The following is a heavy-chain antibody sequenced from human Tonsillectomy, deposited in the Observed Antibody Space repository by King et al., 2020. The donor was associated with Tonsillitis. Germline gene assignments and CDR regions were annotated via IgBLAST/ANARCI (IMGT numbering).Heavy chain of an antibody. CDR1: GDTFSSDA. CDR2: IIPIPGMA. J-gene: IGHJ4*02. Sequence: QLVQSGAEVKKPGSSVKVSCKASGDTFSSDAISWVRQAPGPGLEWMGRIIPIPGMANYAQKFHGRVTITADKSTSTAYMELSSLRSEDTAVYYCARDSLGVAFDYWGQGTLVTVSS. V-gene: IGHV1-69*04. D-gene: IGHD3-3*01. CDR3: ARDSLGVAFDY.